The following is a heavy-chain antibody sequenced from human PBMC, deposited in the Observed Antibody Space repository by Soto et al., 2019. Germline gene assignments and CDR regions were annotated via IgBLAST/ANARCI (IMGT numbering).Heavy chain of an antibody. V-gene: IGHV3-30*18. CDR3: AKARYYDIIAPYYYYGMDV. J-gene: IGHJ6*02. CDR1: GFTFSSYG. Sequence: QVQLVESGGGVVQPGRSLRLSCAASGFTFSSYGMHWVRQAPGKGLEWVAVISYDGSNKYYADSVKGRFTISRDNSKNRLYLQMKSLRAEDTAVYYCAKARYYDIIAPYYYYGMDVWGQGTTVTVSS. CDR2: ISYDGSNK. D-gene: IGHD3-9*01.